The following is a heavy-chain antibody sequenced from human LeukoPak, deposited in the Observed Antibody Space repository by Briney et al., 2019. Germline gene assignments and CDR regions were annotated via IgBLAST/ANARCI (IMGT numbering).Heavy chain of an antibody. V-gene: IGHV3-23*01. CDR3: VRGFYDSSGYSAPFDF. J-gene: IGHJ4*02. Sequence: GGSPRLSCAASGFTFSSYAMSWVRQAPGKGLEWVSAISGSGDSTYYADSVKGRFTISRDNSKNTLYLQMNSLRAEDTAVYYCVRGFYDSSGYSAPFDFWGQGTLVTVSS. CDR2: ISGSGDST. CDR1: GFTFSSYA. D-gene: IGHD3-22*01.